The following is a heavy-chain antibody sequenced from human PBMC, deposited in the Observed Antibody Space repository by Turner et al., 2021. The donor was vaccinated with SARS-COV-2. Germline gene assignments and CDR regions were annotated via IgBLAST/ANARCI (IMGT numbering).Heavy chain of an antibody. CDR2: IYYSGST. J-gene: IGHJ6*02. V-gene: IGHV4-39*02. D-gene: IGHD5-12*01. Sequence: QLKLQESGPGLVKPSETLSLTCTVSGGSISSSSYYWGWIRQPPGKGLEWIGSIYYSGSTYYNPSLKSRVTISVDTSKNQFSLKLSSVTAADTAVYYCATEMATISRYYYYGMDVWGQGTTVTVSS. CDR1: GGSISSSSYY. CDR3: ATEMATISRYYYYGMDV.